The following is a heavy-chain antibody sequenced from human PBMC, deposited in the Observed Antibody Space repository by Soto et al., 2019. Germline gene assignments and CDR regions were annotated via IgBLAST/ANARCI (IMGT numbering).Heavy chain of an antibody. CDR3: ARVIYGGWATIKDYYYYAMDV. V-gene: IGHV3-48*02. CDR2: ISSGSSRI. CDR1: GFTFSSYD. Sequence: GGSLRLSCAASGFTFSSYDMNWVRHAPGKGLEWVSYISSGSSRIFYADSVKGRFTISRDNAKNSLYLQMNSLRDEDTAVYYCARVIYGGWATIKDYYYYAMDVWGQGTTVTVSS. J-gene: IGHJ6*02. D-gene: IGHD5-12*01.